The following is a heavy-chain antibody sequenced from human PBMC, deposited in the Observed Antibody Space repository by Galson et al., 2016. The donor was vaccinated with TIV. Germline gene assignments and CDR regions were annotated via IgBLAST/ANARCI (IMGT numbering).Heavy chain of an antibody. Sequence: SLRLSCAGSGFNFSSYDVNWVRQAPGTGLEWISYISPSGTIYYADSVKGRFTISRDNAKNSLFLQMNSLRAEDTAVYFCARVATFVDAFDLWGQGTVVTVS. CDR2: ISPSGTI. J-gene: IGHJ3*01. CDR1: GFNFSSYD. D-gene: IGHD5-12*01. CDR3: ARVATFVDAFDL. V-gene: IGHV3-48*03.